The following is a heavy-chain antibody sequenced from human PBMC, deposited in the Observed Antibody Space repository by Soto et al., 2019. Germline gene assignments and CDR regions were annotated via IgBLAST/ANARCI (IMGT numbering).Heavy chain of an antibody. CDR2: IKSITDGGTI. D-gene: IGHD2-21*02. CDR1: GFTFSNAW. Sequence: PGGSLRLSCAASGFTFSNAWMDWVRQAPGKWLEWVGLIKSITDGGTIDYPAPLKVRFTISRDDSRNTLYLQMNSLKTEDTAVYYCAKKGCGGDCYYYYYYGMDVWGQGTTVNVSS. J-gene: IGHJ6*02. CDR3: AKKGCGGDCYYYYYYGMDV. V-gene: IGHV3-15*01.